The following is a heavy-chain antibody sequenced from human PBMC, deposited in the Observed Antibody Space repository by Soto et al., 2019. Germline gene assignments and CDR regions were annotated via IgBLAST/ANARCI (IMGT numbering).Heavy chain of an antibody. CDR1: DDSIRSSDYY. J-gene: IGHJ4*02. CDR3: VRDVTETLPTGHIMPAGRFDL. V-gene: IGHV4-30-4*08. CDR2: IQYSGNT. D-gene: IGHD3-16*01. Sequence: PSETLSLTCTVSDDSIRSSDYYCSWIRQAPWQGLEWIGYIQYSGNTYYNPSLNNRVVISLDTSKKQCSLSLTSVTAADTAVYYCVRDVTETLPTGHIMPAGRFDLGGQGDRVTVYS.